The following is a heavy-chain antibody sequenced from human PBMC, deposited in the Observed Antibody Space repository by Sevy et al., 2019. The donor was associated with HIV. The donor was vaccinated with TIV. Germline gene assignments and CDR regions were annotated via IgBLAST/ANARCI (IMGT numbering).Heavy chain of an antibody. CDR2: IYGNNST. CDR1: GFNISSNY. Sequence: GGSLRLSCAASGFNISSNYLSWVRQAPGKGLERVSVIYGNNSTYYADFVKGRFTISRDNSKNTLYLQMNSLRVEDTAIYYCARGEQWLSFNYCGQGTLVTVSS. CDR3: ARGEQWLSFNY. J-gene: IGHJ4*02. D-gene: IGHD6-19*01. V-gene: IGHV3-53*01.